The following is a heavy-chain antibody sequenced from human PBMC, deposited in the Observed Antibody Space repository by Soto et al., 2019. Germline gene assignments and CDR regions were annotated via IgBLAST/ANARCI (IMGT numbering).Heavy chain of an antibody. J-gene: IGHJ3*01. CDR1: GFTFDDYA. Sequence: EVQLVESGGGLVQPGMSLRLSCAASGFTFDDYAMQWVRHAPGKGLEWVSGIRWSSDNVGYAYSLNGRLTVSIDNANNPLSLQMNSLTADETAIYDCAKAPGTIALAGMIYPFDVWGRGTMVTVSS. V-gene: IGHV3-9*01. CDR3: AKAPGTIALAGMIYPFDV. D-gene: IGHD6-19*01. CDR2: IRWSSDNV.